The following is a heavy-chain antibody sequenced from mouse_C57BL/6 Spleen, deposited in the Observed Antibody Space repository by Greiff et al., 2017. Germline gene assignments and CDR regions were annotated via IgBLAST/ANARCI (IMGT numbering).Heavy chain of an antibody. CDR1: GYTFTSYW. CDR2: IHPNSGST. CDR3: ARRTTGLDY. Sequence: VKLQQPGAELVKPGASVKLSCKASGYTFTSYWMHWVKQRPGQGLEWIGMIHPNSGSTNYNEKFKSKATLTVDKSSSTAYMQLSSLTSEDAAVYCCARRTTGLDYWGQGTTLTVSS. D-gene: IGHD1-1*01. J-gene: IGHJ2*01. V-gene: IGHV1-64*01.